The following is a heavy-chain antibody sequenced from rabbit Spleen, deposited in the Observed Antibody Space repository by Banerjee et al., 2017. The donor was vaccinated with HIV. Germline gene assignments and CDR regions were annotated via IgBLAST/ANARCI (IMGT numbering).Heavy chain of an antibody. CDR3: ARDLTNVIGWNFGL. CDR1: GVSFTSDCY. D-gene: IGHD1-1*01. CDR2: IDTGSSGST. Sequence: QSLEESGGDLVKPGASLTLTCTASGVSFTSDCYMCWVCQAPGKGLEWIACIDTGSSGSTAYASWAKGRFTISKSSSTMVTLQLTSLTAADTATYFCARDLTNVIGWNFGLWGPGTLVTVS. V-gene: IGHV1S40*01. J-gene: IGHJ4*01.